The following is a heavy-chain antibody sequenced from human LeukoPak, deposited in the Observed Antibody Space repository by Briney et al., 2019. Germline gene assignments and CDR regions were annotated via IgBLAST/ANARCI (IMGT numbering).Heavy chain of an antibody. J-gene: IGHJ6*03. CDR2: INQDGSEE. Sequence: GGPLRLSCAASGLSFRNYWMTWVRQAPGKGPEWVANINQDGSEEYYVDSVTGRFTVSRDNAKNSLYLQMVSLRAEDTAVYYCARGMGEQLIPYYYYCMDVWGKGTTVTVSS. CDR3: ARGMGEQLIPYYYYCMDV. D-gene: IGHD6-6*01. V-gene: IGHV3-7*01. CDR1: GLSFRNYW.